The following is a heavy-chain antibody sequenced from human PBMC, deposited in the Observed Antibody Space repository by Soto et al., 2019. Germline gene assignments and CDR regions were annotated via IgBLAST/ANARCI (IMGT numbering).Heavy chain of an antibody. D-gene: IGHD3-10*01. CDR3: AKDSGRGSADYYFDY. V-gene: IGHV3-30*18. CDR2: ISYDGDDK. CDR1: EFTFSNFA. Sequence: QVQLVESGGGVVQPGRSLRLSCAASEFTFSNFAMHWVRQAPGKGLEWVAVISYDGDDKKFADSVKGRFTISRDNSKNTLVLQMNSLRPEDTAVYFCAKDSGRGSADYYFDYWGRGTLVTVSS. J-gene: IGHJ4*02.